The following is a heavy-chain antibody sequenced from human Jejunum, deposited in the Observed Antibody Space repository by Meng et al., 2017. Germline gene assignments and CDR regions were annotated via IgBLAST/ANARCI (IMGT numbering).Heavy chain of an antibody. Sequence: GESLKISCTASGFRFMSYSMYWVRQAPGKGLEWVSVISYDGSDEFYADSVKGRFTISRDDLKNTVYLQMNNLRPEDTAVYYCARERGGVAGTRYFDYWGQGTRVT. CDR3: ARERGGVAGTRYFDY. CDR2: ISYDGSDE. J-gene: IGHJ4*02. D-gene: IGHD6-19*01. CDR1: GFRFMSYS. V-gene: IGHV3-30*04.